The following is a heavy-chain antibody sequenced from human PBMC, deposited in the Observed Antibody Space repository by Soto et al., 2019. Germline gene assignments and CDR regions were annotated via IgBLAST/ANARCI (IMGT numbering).Heavy chain of an antibody. D-gene: IGHD5-18*01. CDR3: TTRSYVDTAIHDY. J-gene: IGHJ4*02. V-gene: IGHV3-15*01. CDR2: IKSKTDGGTT. Sequence: EVQLVESGGGLVKPGGSLRLSCAAFGFTFSNAWMSWVRQAPEKGLEWVGRIKSKTDGGTTDYAAPVKGRFTISRDDSKNTLYLQMNSLKTEDTAVYYCTTRSYVDTAIHDYWGQGTLVTVSS. CDR1: GFTFSNAW.